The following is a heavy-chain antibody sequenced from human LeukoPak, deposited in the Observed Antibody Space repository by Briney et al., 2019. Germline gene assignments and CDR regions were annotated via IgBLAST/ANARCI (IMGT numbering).Heavy chain of an antibody. Sequence: ASVKVSCKASGYTLTSFGIAWVRQAPGQGLEWMGWITSYSANTDYAQKFQGRVIMTTDTSTSTAYMELRSLRSEDTAVYYCARDSVPDYYGMDVWGQGTTVTVSS. CDR1: GYTLTSFG. J-gene: IGHJ6*02. CDR2: ITSYSANT. CDR3: ARDSVPDYYGMDV. V-gene: IGHV1-18*01.